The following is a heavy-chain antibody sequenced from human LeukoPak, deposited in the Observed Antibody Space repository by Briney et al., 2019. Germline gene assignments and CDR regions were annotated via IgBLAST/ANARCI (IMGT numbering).Heavy chain of an antibody. V-gene: IGHV4-59*01. CDR2: IYYSGTT. CDR3: AKDKGSYAFDY. Sequence: SETLSLTCTVSGGSINSYHWSWIRQPPGKGLECIGYIYYSGTTNYNPSLKSRVTISLDTSKKQLSLKLSSVTAAGTAVYYCAKDKGSYAFDYWGQGTLVTVSS. J-gene: IGHJ4*02. D-gene: IGHD1-26*01. CDR1: GGSINSYH.